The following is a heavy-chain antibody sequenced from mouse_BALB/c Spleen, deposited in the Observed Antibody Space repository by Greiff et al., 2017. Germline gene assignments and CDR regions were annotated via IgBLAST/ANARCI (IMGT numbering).Heavy chain of an antibody. Sequence: DVKLVESGGGLVQPGGSRKLSCAASGFTFSSFGMHWVRQAPEKGLEWVAYISSGSSTIYYADTVKGRFTISRDNPKNTLFLQMTSLRSEDTAMYYCARGGPITNYAMDYWGQGTSVTVSS. V-gene: IGHV5-17*02. CDR3: ARGGPITNYAMDY. J-gene: IGHJ4*01. CDR2: ISSGSSTI. D-gene: IGHD2-4*01. CDR1: GFTFSSFG.